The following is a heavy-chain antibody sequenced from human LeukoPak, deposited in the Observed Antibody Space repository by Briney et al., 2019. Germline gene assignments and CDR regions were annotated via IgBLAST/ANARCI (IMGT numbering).Heavy chain of an antibody. CDR1: GGSISSYY. CDR3: ARAPHPGIAAASYYFDY. D-gene: IGHD6-13*01. J-gene: IGHJ4*02. Sequence: SETLSLTCTVSGGSISSYYWSWIRQPPGKGLEWIGYIYYSGSTNYNPSLKSRVTISVDTSKNQFSLKLSSVTAADTAVYYCARAPHPGIAAASYYFDYWGQGTLATVSS. CDR2: IYYSGST. V-gene: IGHV4-59*01.